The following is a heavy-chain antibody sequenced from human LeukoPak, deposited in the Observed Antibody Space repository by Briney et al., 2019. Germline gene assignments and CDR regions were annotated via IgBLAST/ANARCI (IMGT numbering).Heavy chain of an antibody. CDR2: INWNGGDT. CDR3: ARGYGDYDY. CDR1: GFTFEDYA. V-gene: IGHV3-20*04. D-gene: IGHD4-17*01. J-gene: IGHJ4*02. Sequence: GGSLRLSCAASGFTFEDYAMTWVRQIPGKGLEWVSGINWNGGDTTSADSVKGRFTISRDNAKNTLYLQMNSLRAEDTAVYYCARGYGDYDYWGQETLVTVSS.